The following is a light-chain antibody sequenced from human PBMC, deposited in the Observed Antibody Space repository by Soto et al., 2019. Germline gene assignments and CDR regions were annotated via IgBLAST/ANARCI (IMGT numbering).Light chain of an antibody. J-gene: IGLJ2*01. CDR2: DVS. V-gene: IGLV2-14*01. CDR3: SSYTSSNTHVV. CDR1: NSDVGGYNY. Sequence: QSALTQPASVSWSPGQSIAISCTGTNSDVGGYNYVSWYQQHPGKAPKLMIYDVSNRPSGVSNRFSGSKSANTASLTISGLQAEDEADYYCSSYTSSNTHVVFGGGTKLTVL.